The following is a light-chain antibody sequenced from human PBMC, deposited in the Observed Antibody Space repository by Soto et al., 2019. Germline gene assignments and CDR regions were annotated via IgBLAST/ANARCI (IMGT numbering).Light chain of an antibody. CDR2: DAS. CDR3: QQRSKRAFT. V-gene: IGKV3-11*01. J-gene: IGKJ3*01. CDR1: QSVSSY. Sequence: EIVLTQSPATLSLSPGERATLSCRASQSVSSYLAWYQQKPGQAPRLLIYDASNRATGIPARFSGSGSGTDFTLTISSLEPEDCAVYYCQQRSKRAFTFGPGTKVDIK.